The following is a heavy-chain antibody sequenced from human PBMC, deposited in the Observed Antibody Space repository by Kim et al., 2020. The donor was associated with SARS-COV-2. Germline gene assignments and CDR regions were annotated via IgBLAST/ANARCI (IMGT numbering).Heavy chain of an antibody. CDR2: IRQDGSVR. CDR1: GFTFSSFW. J-gene: IGHJ3*02. D-gene: IGHD3-10*01. V-gene: IGHV3-7*03. Sequence: GGSLRLSCAASGFTFSSFWMIWVRQAPGTGLEWVANIRQDGSVRYYLDSVKGRFTISRDNAKNSLYLQMDSLRAEDTAVYYSARDKSIPSYDAFDIWGQ. CDR3: ARDKSIPSYDAFDI.